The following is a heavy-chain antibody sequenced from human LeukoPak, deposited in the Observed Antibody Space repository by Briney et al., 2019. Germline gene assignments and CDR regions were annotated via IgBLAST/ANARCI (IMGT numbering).Heavy chain of an antibody. CDR1: GYTFTTYD. CDR3: ARRWGSGIRGAFDI. Sequence: ASVKVSRKASGYTFTTYDISWVRQAPGQGLEWMGWISGNNGKTNYAKKFQVRVTMTTDTSTSTTYMELRSLRSDDTAIYYCARRWGSGIRGAFDIWGQGTMVTVSS. CDR2: ISGNNGKT. V-gene: IGHV1-18*01. J-gene: IGHJ3*02. D-gene: IGHD3-10*01.